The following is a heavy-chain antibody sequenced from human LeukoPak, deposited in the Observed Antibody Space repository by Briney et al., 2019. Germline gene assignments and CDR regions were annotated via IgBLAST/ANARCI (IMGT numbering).Heavy chain of an antibody. D-gene: IGHD6-19*01. Sequence: GGSLRLSCAVSGFTFDDYAMQWVRQARGGGLVGVSHFCGEGCRRQYAGSVKGRFTVSRDNSKNFMYLQMNRLRTEDTTFYYCAKGADPLTWRMMTVDGTRFDFWGQGTLVTVSS. CDR2: FCGEGCRR. CDR1: GFTFDDYA. CDR3: AKGADPLTWRMMTVDGTRFDF. J-gene: IGHJ4*02. V-gene: IGHV3-43*02.